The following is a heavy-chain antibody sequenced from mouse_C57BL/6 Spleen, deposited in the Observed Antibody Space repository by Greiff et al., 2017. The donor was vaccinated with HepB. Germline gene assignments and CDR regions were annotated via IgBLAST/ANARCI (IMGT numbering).Heavy chain of an antibody. D-gene: IGHD2-4*01. J-gene: IGHJ3*01. V-gene: IGHV1-55*01. CDR1: GYTFTSYW. CDR2: IYPGSGST. Sequence: QVQLQQPGAELVKPGASVKMSCKASGYTFTSYWITWVKQRPGQGLEWIGDIYPGSGSTNYNEKFKSKATLTVVTSSSTAYMQLSSLTSEDSAVYYCARDDYDNRFAYWGQGTLVTVSA. CDR3: ARDDYDNRFAY.